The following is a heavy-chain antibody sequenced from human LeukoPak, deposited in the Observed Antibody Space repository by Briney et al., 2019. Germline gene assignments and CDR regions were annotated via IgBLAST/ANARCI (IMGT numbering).Heavy chain of an antibody. V-gene: IGHV4-59*12. CDR3: ARSPIAVAGNLDY. Sequence: KPSETLSLTCTVSGGSISSYYWSWIRQPPGKGLEWIGYIYYSGSTDYNPSLKSRVTISVDTSKNQFSLKLSSVTAADTAVYYCARSPIAVAGNLDYWGQGTLVTVSS. D-gene: IGHD6-19*01. CDR2: IYYSGST. CDR1: GGSISSYY. J-gene: IGHJ4*02.